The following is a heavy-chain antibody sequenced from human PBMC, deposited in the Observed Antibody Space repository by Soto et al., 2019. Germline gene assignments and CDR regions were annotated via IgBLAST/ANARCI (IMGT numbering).Heavy chain of an antibody. D-gene: IGHD3-22*01. V-gene: IGHV4-39*01. Sequence: SEPLSLTCTVAGGSIRNSSYYWGWIRQPPGKGLEWIGSIYYSGSTYYNPSLKSRVTISVDTSKNQFSLKLSSVTAADTAVYYCARCPEYYYDSSGYYHNWFDPWGQGTLVTVSS. CDR2: IYYSGST. CDR1: GGSIRNSSYY. CDR3: ARCPEYYYDSSGYYHNWFDP. J-gene: IGHJ5*02.